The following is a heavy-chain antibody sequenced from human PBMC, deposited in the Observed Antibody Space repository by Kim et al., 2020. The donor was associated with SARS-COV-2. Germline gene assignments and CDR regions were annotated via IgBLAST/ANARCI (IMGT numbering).Heavy chain of an antibody. CDR3: ARLRYYGSGSYYNYFAFVFDY. Sequence: SETLSLTCTVAGGSISSSSYYWGWIRQPPGKGLEWIGSIYYSGSTYYNPSLKSRVTISVDTSKNQFSMKLSSVTAADTAVYYCARLRYYGSGSYYNYFAFVFDYWGQGTLVTVSS. V-gene: IGHV4-39*01. CDR2: IYYSGST. J-gene: IGHJ4*02. CDR1: GGSISSSSYY. D-gene: IGHD3-10*01.